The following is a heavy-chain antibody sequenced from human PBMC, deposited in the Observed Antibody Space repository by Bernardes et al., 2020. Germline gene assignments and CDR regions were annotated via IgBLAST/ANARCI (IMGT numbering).Heavy chain of an antibody. D-gene: IGHD3-10*01. Sequence: GGSLRLSCAASGFTFSNAWMNWVRQAPGKGLEWVGRIKSKTDGGTTDYAAPVKGRFTISRDDSKNTLYLQMNSLKTEDTAVYYCTTRPPRGLMVRGVKETLDAFDIWGQGTMVTVSS. J-gene: IGHJ3*02. V-gene: IGHV3-15*07. CDR3: TTRPPRGLMVRGVKETLDAFDI. CDR1: GFTFSNAW. CDR2: IKSKTDGGTT.